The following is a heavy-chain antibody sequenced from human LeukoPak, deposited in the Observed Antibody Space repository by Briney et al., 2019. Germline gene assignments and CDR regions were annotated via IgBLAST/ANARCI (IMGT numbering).Heavy chain of an antibody. CDR3: ARATGKTLYFDY. CDR2: IYYSGST. CDR1: GGSISSYY. J-gene: IGHJ4*02. D-gene: IGHD1-1*01. Sequence: SETLSLTCTVSGGSISSYYWSWIRQPPGKGLEWIGYIYYSGSTNYNPSLKSRVTISVDTSKNQFSLKLSSVTAADTAVYYCARATGKTLYFDYWGQGTLVTVSS. V-gene: IGHV4-59*01.